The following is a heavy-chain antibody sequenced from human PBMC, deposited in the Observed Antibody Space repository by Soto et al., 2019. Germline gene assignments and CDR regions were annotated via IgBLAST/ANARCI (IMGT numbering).Heavy chain of an antibody. V-gene: IGHV3-74*01. D-gene: IGHD4-17*01. CDR3: ARTYGSNSHFDY. Sequence: EVQLVESGGGLVQPGGSLRLSCAASGFTFSSYWMHWVRQAPGKGLVWVSRIHSDGGTTTYADSVKGRFTMSRDNAKNTLYLQMNSLRADDTAVYYCARTYGSNSHFDYWGQGTLVTVSS. CDR1: GFTFSSYW. J-gene: IGHJ4*02. CDR2: IHSDGGTT.